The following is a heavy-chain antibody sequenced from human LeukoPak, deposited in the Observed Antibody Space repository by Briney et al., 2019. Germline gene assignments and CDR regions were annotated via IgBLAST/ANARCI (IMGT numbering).Heavy chain of an antibody. V-gene: IGHV3-30*18. J-gene: IGHJ1*01. CDR1: GFTPSSYW. CDR3: AKDRIIISFGDVSKH. D-gene: IGHD3-10*01. Sequence: GGSLRLSCAASGFTPSSYWMHWVRQAPGKGLEWVALISHDETTQHYADSVKGRFTISRDNSKNTLYLQMNNLRVDDTAVYYCAKDRIIISFGDVSKHWGQGTLVTVSS. CDR2: ISHDETTQ.